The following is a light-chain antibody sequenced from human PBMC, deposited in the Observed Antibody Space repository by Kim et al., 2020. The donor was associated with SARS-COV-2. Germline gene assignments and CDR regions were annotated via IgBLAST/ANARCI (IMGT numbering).Light chain of an antibody. Sequence: VWPGERATRTCRASQSVNSNLAWYRQKPGQAPRLLIYGASARATGIPARFSGSGSGTEFTLTISSLQSEDFAVYYCQQYNNWPPYTFGQGTKLEI. CDR2: GAS. CDR1: QSVNSN. J-gene: IGKJ2*01. V-gene: IGKV3-15*01. CDR3: QQYNNWPPYT.